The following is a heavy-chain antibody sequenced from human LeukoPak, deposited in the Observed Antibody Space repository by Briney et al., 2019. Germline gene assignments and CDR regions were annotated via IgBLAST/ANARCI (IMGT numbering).Heavy chain of an antibody. J-gene: IGHJ6*03. CDR1: GGSISSSSYY. V-gene: IGHV4-39*01. D-gene: IGHD3-10*01. CDR3: ASFSASYYYYYMDV. CDR2: IYYSGST. Sequence: SETLSLTCTVSGGSISSSSYYWGWIRQPPGKGLEWIGSIYYSGSTYYNPSLKSRVTISVDTSKNQFSLKLSSVTAADTAVYYCASFSASYYYYYMDVWGKGTTATVSS.